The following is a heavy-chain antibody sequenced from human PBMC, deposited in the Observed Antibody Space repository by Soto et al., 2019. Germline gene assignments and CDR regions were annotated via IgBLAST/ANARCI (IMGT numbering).Heavy chain of an antibody. CDR3: ARAYGVAYSNFNWFDP. D-gene: IGHD4-4*01. CDR1: GGSISSGGYS. Sequence: PSETLSLTCAVSGGSISSGGYSWSWIRQPPGKGLEWIGYIYHSGSTYYNPSLKSRVTISVDRSKNQFSLKLSSVTAADTAVYYCARAYGVAYSNFNWFDPWGQGTLVTVSS. J-gene: IGHJ5*02. CDR2: IYHSGST. V-gene: IGHV4-30-2*01.